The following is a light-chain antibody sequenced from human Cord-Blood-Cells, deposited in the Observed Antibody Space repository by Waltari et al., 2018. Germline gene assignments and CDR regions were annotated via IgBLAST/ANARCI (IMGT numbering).Light chain of an antibody. CDR1: QSVSSSS. V-gene: IGKV3-20*01. J-gene: IGKJ1*01. CDR3: QQYGSSPTWT. CDR2: GAS. Sequence: EIVLTQSPGTLSSSPGDRAPLSSRASQSVSSSSLAWYQQKPGQAPRLLIYGASSRATGIPDRFSGSGSGTDFTLTISRLEPEDFAVYYCQQYGSSPTWTFGQGTKVEIK.